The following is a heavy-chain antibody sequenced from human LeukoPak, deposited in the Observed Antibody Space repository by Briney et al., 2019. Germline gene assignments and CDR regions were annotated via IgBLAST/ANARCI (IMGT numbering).Heavy chain of an antibody. J-gene: IGHJ6*02. CDR1: GFTFSSYG. Sequence: PGGSLRLSCAASGFTFSSYGMHWVRQAPGKGLEWVAVIWYDGSNEYYAGSVKGRFTISRDNSKNTLYLQMNSLRAEDTAVYYCARGVVRDFWSGYPSKATYGMDVWGQGTTVTAS. D-gene: IGHD3-3*01. V-gene: IGHV3-33*08. CDR2: IWYDGSNE. CDR3: ARGVVRDFWSGYPSKATYGMDV.